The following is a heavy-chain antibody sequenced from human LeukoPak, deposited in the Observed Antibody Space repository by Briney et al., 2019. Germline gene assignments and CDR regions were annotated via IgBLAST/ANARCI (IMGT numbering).Heavy chain of an antibody. Sequence: ASVKVSCKASGGTFSSYAISWVRQASGQGLEWMGWMNPNTGNTGYAQKFQGRVTITRNTSIGTVYMELSSLRSEDTAVYYCARGVGATISYYHYYIDVWGKGTTVTVSS. J-gene: IGHJ6*03. V-gene: IGHV1-8*03. CDR1: GGTFSSYA. CDR3: ARGVGATISYYHYYIDV. CDR2: MNPNTGNT. D-gene: IGHD1-26*01.